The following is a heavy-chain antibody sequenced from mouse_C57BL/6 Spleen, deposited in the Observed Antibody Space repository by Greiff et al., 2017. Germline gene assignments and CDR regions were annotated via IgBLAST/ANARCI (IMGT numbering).Heavy chain of an antibody. V-gene: IGHV5-16*01. J-gene: IGHJ3*01. CDR3: AVYSNYFAY. D-gene: IGHD2-5*01. CDR1: GFTFSDYY. Sequence: EVNLVESEGGLVQPGSSMKLSCTASGFTFSDYYMAWVRQVPEKGLEWVANINYDGSSTYYLDSLKSRFIISRDNAKNILYLQMSSLKSEDTATYYCAVYSNYFAYWGQGTLVTVSA. CDR2: INYDGSST.